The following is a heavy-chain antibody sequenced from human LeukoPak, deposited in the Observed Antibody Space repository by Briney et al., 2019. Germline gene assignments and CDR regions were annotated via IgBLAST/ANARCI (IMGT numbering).Heavy chain of an antibody. CDR3: ARGTYYDFWSGYYSPLDY. V-gene: IGHV1-8*03. Sequence: ASVKVSCKASGYTFTSYDINWVRQATGQGLEWMGWMNPNSGNTGYAQKFQGRVTITRNTSISTAYMELSSLRSEDTAVYYCARGTYYDFWSGYYSPLDYWGQGTLVTVSS. D-gene: IGHD3-3*01. J-gene: IGHJ4*02. CDR2: MNPNSGNT. CDR1: GYTFTSYD.